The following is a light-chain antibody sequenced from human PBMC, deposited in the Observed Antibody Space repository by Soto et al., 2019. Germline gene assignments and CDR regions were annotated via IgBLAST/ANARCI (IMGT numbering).Light chain of an antibody. CDR2: AAS. CDR3: QQYNSYS. J-gene: IGKJ1*01. Sequence: IQMTQSPSSLSASVGDRVTITCRASQGIRDELGWYQQKAWKAPNLLISAASRLQSGVPSRFSGSGSGTEFTLTISSMQPDDFATYYCQQYNSYSFGQGTKLEIK. CDR1: QGIRDE. V-gene: IGKV1-17*01.